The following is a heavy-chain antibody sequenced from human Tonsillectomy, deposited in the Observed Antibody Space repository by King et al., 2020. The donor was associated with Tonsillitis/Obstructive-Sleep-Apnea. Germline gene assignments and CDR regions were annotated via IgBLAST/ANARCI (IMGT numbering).Heavy chain of an antibody. CDR1: GFTFSSYA. Sequence: QLVQSGGGLVQPGGSLRLSCAASGFTFSSYAMSWVRKAPGKGLEWVSAISGSGGSTYYADSVKGRFTIPRDNSKNTLYLQMNSLRAEDTAVYYCPKVRGLNWGGRSGYSALNDCWRQETLVTVSS. D-gene: IGHD3-3*01. V-gene: IGHV3-23*04. CDR3: PKVRGLNWGGRSGYSALNDC. J-gene: IGHJ4*02. CDR2: ISGSGGST.